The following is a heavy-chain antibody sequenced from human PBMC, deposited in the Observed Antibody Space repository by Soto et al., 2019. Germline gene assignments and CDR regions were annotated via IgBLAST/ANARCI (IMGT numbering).Heavy chain of an antibody. CDR3: ARANYILDYGFDP. V-gene: IGHV1-69*02. D-gene: IGHD3-3*01. CDR2: IIPILGIA. J-gene: IGHJ5*02. CDR1: GGTFSSYT. Sequence: ASVKVSCKASGGTFSSYTISWVRQAPGQGLEWMGRIIPILGIANYAQKFQGRVTITADKSTSTAYMELSSLRSEDTAVYYCARANYILDYGFDPWGQGTLVTVSS.